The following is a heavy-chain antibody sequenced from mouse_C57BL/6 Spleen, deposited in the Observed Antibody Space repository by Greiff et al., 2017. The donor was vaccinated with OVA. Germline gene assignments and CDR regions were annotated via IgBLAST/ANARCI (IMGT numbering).Heavy chain of an antibody. J-gene: IGHJ4*01. Sequence: ESGPGLVKPSQSLSLTCSVTGYSITSGYYWNWIRQFPGNKLEWMGYISYDGSNNYNPSLKNRISITRDTSKNQFCLKLNSVTTEDTATYYCARDGTDAMDYWGQGTSVTVSS. CDR3: ARDGTDAMDY. CDR2: ISYDGSN. V-gene: IGHV3-6*01. D-gene: IGHD4-1*01. CDR1: GYSITSGYY.